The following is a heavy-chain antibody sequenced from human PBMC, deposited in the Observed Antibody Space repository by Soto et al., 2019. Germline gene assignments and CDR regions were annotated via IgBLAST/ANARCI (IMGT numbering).Heavy chain of an antibody. J-gene: IGHJ6*02. V-gene: IGHV4-59*12. D-gene: IGHD6-13*01. CDR1: GGSLTSYY. CDR3: AREPGIAAAGLYYYYGMDV. Sequence: SETLSLTCTVSGGSLTSYYWAWIRQPPGKGLACIGYIYYSGSTYYNPSLKSRVTISVDTSNNQFSLKLSSVTAADTAVYYCAREPGIAAAGLYYYYGMDVWGQGTTVTVSS. CDR2: IYYSGST.